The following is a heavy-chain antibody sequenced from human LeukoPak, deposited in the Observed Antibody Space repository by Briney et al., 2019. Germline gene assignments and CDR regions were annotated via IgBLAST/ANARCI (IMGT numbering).Heavy chain of an antibody. J-gene: IGHJ4*02. D-gene: IGHD1-26*01. CDR3: AREESIGSYQFLNEY. Sequence: ASVKVSCKASGYTFVSYGISWVRQAPGQGLEWMGWISPYNGNTKYVQKFQGRVTMTTDTSTSTAYMEVRSLRSDDTAVYYCAREESIGSYQFLNEYWGQGTLVTVSS. CDR1: GYTFVSYG. V-gene: IGHV1-18*01. CDR2: ISPYNGNT.